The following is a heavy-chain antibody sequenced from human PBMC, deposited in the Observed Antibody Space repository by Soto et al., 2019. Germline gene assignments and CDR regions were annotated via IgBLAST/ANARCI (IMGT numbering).Heavy chain of an antibody. CDR2: ISYDGSNK. Sequence: GGSLRLSCAASGFTFSSYAMHWVRQAPGKGLECVAVISYDGSNKYYADSVKGRFTISRDNSKNTLYLQMNSLRAEDTAVYYCAIAGAVPAAFSSYYYYYGMDVWGQGTTVTVSS. CDR3: AIAGAVPAAFSSYYYYYGMDV. CDR1: GFTFSSYA. D-gene: IGHD2-2*01. J-gene: IGHJ6*02. V-gene: IGHV3-30-3*01.